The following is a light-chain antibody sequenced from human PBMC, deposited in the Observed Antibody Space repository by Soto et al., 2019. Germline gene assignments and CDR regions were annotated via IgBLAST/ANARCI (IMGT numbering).Light chain of an antibody. CDR2: EVS. Sequence: QSVLTQPASVSASPGQSITISCAGTSSDVGSYNLVSWYQQHPGKAPKLMIYEVSKRPSAVSGLFSCSNSGNTASLTISGLQSQYDFYFYCSAYADISTSLAYVFRTTTKVTV. J-gene: IGLJ1*01. CDR3: SAYADISTSLAYV. V-gene: IGLV2-23*02. CDR1: SSDVGSYNL.